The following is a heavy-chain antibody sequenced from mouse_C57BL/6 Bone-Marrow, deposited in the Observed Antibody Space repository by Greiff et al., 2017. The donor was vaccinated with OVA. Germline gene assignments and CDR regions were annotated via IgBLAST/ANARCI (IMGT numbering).Heavy chain of an antibody. CDR3: FNWVYFDY. D-gene: IGHD4-1*01. Sequence: VQLKQPGAELVKPGASVKLSCKASGYTFTSYWMQWVKQRPGQGLEWIGEIDPSDSYTNYNQKFKGKATLTVDTSSSTAYMQLSSLTSEDSAVYYCFNWVYFDYWGQGTTLTVSS. J-gene: IGHJ2*01. V-gene: IGHV1-50*01. CDR1: GYTFTSYW. CDR2: IDPSDSYT.